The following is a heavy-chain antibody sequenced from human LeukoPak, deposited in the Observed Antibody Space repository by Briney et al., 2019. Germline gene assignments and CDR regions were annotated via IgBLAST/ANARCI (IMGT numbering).Heavy chain of an antibody. V-gene: IGHV1-8*03. D-gene: IGHD1-26*01. CDR3: ARHSETIKEFDY. Sequence: ASVKVSCKASGYSFTNYDINWVRQATGQGFEWMGCMSPNSGYSGLAQQFQGRLTITMDPSISTAYMELDSLRSEDTAVYYCARHSETIKEFDYWGQGTLVTVSS. J-gene: IGHJ4*02. CDR2: MSPNSGYS. CDR1: GYSFTNYD.